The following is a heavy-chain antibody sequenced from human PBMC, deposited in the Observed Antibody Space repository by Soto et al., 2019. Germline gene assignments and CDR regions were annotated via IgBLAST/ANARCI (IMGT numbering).Heavy chain of an antibody. Sequence: GASVKVSCNASGGIFSSYAISWVRPAPGQGLEWMGGIIPIFGTANYAQKFQGRVTITADESTSTAYMELSSLRSEDTAVYYCARSPLPYYYDSSGYYFDYWGQGTLVTVSS. J-gene: IGHJ4*02. D-gene: IGHD3-22*01. CDR2: IIPIFGTA. CDR3: ARSPLPYYYDSSGYYFDY. V-gene: IGHV1-69*13. CDR1: GGIFSSYA.